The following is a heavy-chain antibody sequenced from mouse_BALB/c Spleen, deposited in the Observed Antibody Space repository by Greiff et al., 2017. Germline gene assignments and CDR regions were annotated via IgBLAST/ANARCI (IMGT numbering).Heavy chain of an antibody. D-gene: IGHD1-1*01. Sequence: VQVVESGPDLVAPSQSLSITCTVSGFTLTSYGVHWVRQTPGKGLEWLVVIWSDGSTTYNSALKTRLSISKDNPKTHVFLKMNSLQTDDTAMYYCARHNCYGSSYLCSAMDYWGQGTSVTVSS. CDR3: ARHNCYGSSYLCSAMDY. V-gene: IGHV2-6-2*01. CDR1: GFTLTSYG. CDR2: IWSDGST. J-gene: IGHJ4*01.